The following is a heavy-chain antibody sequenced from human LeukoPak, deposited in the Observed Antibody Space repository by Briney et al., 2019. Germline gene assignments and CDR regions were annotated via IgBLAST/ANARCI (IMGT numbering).Heavy chain of an antibody. CDR2: IWSDGSDK. Sequence: PGGSLRLSCAASGFIFSNYGMHWVRQAPGKGLEWVAVIWSDGSDKYYAGSVRGRSTISRDNSKNTLHLQMNSLRAEDTAVYYCAANYYDSSGYLMAWGQGTLVTVSS. CDR3: AANYYDSSGYLMA. V-gene: IGHV3-33*01. D-gene: IGHD3-22*01. J-gene: IGHJ5*02. CDR1: GFIFSNYG.